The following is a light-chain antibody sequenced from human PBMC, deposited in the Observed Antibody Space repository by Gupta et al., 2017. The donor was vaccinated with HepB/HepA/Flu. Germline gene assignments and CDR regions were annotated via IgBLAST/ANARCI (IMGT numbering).Light chain of an antibody. CDR3: QQRSNWPLFS. Sequence: DIVLTQSPATLSLSPGARATLSCRASQSVRSYLAWYQQKPGQATRLLIYEASNSSPGIPARFRGSGSGTDCTLTISSRETEDFAVYYCQQRSNWPLFSCGPGTKVDIK. CDR1: QSVRSY. J-gene: IGKJ3*01. V-gene: IGKV3-11*01. CDR2: EAS.